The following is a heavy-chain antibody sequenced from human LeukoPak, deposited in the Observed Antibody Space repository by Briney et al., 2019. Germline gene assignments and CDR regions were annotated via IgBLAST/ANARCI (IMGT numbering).Heavy chain of an antibody. CDR1: GGSISSSYHH. D-gene: IGHD2-15*01. V-gene: IGHV4-39*01. CDR2: MYHRRST. Sequence: PSETLSLTCTVSGGSISSSYHHWGWVRQPPGKGMEWLVSMYHRRSTYFNPSLKIQFTISVDTSNYQLSLKLRSVTAADTAVFYCAIVQCSGGSCYSDYWGQGTLVTVSS. J-gene: IGHJ4*02. CDR3: AIVQCSGGSCYSDY.